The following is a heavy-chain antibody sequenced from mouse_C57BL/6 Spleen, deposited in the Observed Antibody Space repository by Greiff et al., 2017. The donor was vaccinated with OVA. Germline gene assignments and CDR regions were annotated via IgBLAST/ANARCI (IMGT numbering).Heavy chain of an antibody. CDR1: GFNIKNTY. CDR2: IDPANGNT. Sequence: EVKLVESVAELVRPGASVKLSCTASGFNIKNTYMHWVKQRPEQGLEWIGRIDPANGNTKYAPKFQGKATITADTSSNTAYLQLSSLTSEDTAIYYCARKPLTGHYYAMDYWGQGTSVTVSS. CDR3: ARKPLTGHYYAMDY. J-gene: IGHJ4*01. D-gene: IGHD4-1*01. V-gene: IGHV14-3*01.